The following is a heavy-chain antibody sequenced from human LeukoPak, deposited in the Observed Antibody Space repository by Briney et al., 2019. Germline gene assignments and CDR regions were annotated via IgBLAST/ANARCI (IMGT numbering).Heavy chain of an antibody. J-gene: IGHJ6*03. CDR2: INPSGGST. V-gene: IGHV1-46*01. CDR3: ARASEGKSPYYCYMDV. Sequence: ASVKVSCKASGYTFTSYYMHWVRQAPGQGLEWMGIINPSGGSTSYAQKFQGRVTMTRDTSTSTVYMELSSLRSEDTAVYYCARASEGKSPYYCYMDVWGKGTTVTVSS. CDR1: GYTFTSYY.